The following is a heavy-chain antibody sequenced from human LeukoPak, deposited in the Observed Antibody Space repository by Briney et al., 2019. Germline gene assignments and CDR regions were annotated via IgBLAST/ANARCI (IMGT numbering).Heavy chain of an antibody. J-gene: IGHJ5*02. CDR3: ARGRYYGSGSPLSWFDP. D-gene: IGHD3-10*01. CDR2: ISYDGSNK. CDR1: GFTFSSYA. V-gene: IGHV3-30*04. Sequence: PGGSLRLSCAASGFTFSSYAVHWVRQAPGKGLEWVAVISYDGSNKYYADSVKGRFTISRDNSKNTLYLQMNSLRAEDTAVYYCARGRYYGSGSPLSWFDPWGQGTLVTVSS.